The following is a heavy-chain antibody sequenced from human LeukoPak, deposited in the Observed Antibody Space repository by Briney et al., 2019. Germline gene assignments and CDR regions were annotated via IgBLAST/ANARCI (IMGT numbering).Heavy chain of an antibody. J-gene: IGHJ4*02. V-gene: IGHV6-1*01. CDR1: GDSVSSNSAT. D-gene: IGHD1-7*01. CDR3: ERGWNYEDY. Sequence: SQTLSLTCAISGDSVSSNSATWNWIRQSPSRGLEGLGRTYYRSNCYSDYAVSVKSRITINADTSKNQFSLQLNSVTPEETAVYYCERGWNYEDYWGQGTLVTVSS. CDR2: TYYRSNCYS.